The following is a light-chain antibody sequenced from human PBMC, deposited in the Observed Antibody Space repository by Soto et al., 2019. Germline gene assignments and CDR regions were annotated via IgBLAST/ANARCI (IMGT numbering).Light chain of an antibody. V-gene: IGKV3-20*01. CDR3: QQFGTSRLT. Sequence: EIVLTQSPGTLSLSPGERATLSCRASQSVSSRSLAWYQQKPGQAPRLLIYGASNRATGIPDRFSGSGSGTDFNLTISRLEPEDFAMYYCQQFGTSRLTFGGGTKV. J-gene: IGKJ4*01. CDR2: GAS. CDR1: QSVSSRS.